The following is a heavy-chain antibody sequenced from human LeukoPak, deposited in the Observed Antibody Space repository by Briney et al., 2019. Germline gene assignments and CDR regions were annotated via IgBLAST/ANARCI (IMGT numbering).Heavy chain of an antibody. Sequence: GGSLRLSCAAAGFSFSTYDMNWVRQAPGKWLEWVSSISIASSYIFYADSVKGRFTISRDNANNSLYLQMSSLRAEDTAVYYCARWLQTRYYMDVWGKGTTVTVSS. J-gene: IGHJ6*03. CDR2: ISIASSYI. CDR3: ARWLQTRYYMDV. CDR1: GFSFSTYD. V-gene: IGHV3-21*01. D-gene: IGHD5-24*01.